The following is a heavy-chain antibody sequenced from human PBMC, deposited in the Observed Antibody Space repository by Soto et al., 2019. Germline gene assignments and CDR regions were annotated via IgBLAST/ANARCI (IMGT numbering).Heavy chain of an antibody. CDR2: INPSGGST. J-gene: IGHJ6*03. Sequence: KRYCKSAGYTYTSDGISWLRQAHGQGLEWMGIINPSGGSTSYAQKFQGRVTMTRDTSTSTVYMELSSLRSEDTAVYYCSSQSIAARSAYYYYMDVWGKGTTVTVSS. CDR3: SSQSIAARSAYYYYMDV. CDR1: GYTYTSDG. D-gene: IGHD6-6*01. V-gene: IGHV1-46*03.